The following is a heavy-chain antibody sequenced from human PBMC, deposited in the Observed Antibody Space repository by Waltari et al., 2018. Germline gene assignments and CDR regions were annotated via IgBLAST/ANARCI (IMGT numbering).Heavy chain of an antibody. CDR1: GGTFSSYA. D-gene: IGHD3-22*01. J-gene: IGHJ4*02. CDR2: IIPIFGTA. Sequence: QVQLVQSGAEVKKPGSSVKVSCKASGGTFSSYAIGWVRQAPGQGLEWMGGIIPIFGTANYAQKFQGRVTITTDESTSTAYMELSSLRSEDTAVYYCARERKKSYYDSSGYYYDYWGQGTLVTVSS. CDR3: ARERKKSYYDSSGYYYDY. V-gene: IGHV1-69*05.